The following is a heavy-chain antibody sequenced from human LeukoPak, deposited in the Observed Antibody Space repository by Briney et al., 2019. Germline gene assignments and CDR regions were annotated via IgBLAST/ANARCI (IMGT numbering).Heavy chain of an antibody. CDR3: ALTTVTTTKYFDAFDI. D-gene: IGHD4-17*01. Sequence: PGESLKISCKGSGYSFTSYWISWVRQMPGKGLEWMGRVDPSDSYTNYSPSFQGHVSISADKSISTAYLQWSSLKASDTAMYYCALTTVTTTKYFDAFDIWGQGTMVTVSS. CDR1: GYSFTSYW. J-gene: IGHJ3*02. CDR2: VDPSDSYT. V-gene: IGHV5-10-1*01.